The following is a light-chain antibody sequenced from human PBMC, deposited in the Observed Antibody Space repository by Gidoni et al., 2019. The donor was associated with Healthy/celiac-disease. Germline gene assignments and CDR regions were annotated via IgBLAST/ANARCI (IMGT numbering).Light chain of an antibody. CDR2: DVS. CDR3: SSYTSSSTPEV. CDR1: SSDAGGYNY. V-gene: IGLV2-14*01. Sequence: QSALTQPASVSGSPGQSITISCTGTSSDAGGYNYVSWYQQHPGKAPKLMIYDVSNRPSGVSNRFSGSKSGNTASLTISGLQAEDEADYYCSSYTSSSTPEVFGGGTKLTVL. J-gene: IGLJ3*02.